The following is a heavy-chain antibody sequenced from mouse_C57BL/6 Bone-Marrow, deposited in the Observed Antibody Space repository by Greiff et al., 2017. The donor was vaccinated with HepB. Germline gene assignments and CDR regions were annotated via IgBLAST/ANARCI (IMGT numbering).Heavy chain of an antibody. CDR2: IFPGSGST. CDR3: ARSGGLRRRLCFDY. V-gene: IGHV1-75*01. Sequence: VQLQQSGPELVKPGASVKISCKASGYTFTDYYINWVKQRPGQGLEWIGWIFPGSGSTYYNEKFKGKATLTVYKSSSTAYMLLSSLTSEDSAVYFCARSGGLRRRLCFDYWGQGTTLTVSS. CDR1: GYTFTDYY. D-gene: IGHD2-2*01. J-gene: IGHJ2*01.